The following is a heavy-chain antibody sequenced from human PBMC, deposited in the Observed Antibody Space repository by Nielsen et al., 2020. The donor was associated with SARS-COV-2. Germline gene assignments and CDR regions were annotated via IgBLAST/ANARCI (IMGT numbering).Heavy chain of an antibody. CDR3: ARAGVDYGDYVWDY. CDR1: GGSISSYY. V-gene: IGHV4-59*08. CDR2: IYYSGST. J-gene: IGHJ4*02. Sequence: SETLSLTCTVPGGSISSYYWSWIRQPPGKGLEWIGYIYYSGSTNYNPSLKSRVTISVDTSKNQFSLKLSSVTAADTAVYYCARAGVDYGDYVWDYWGQGTLVTVSS. D-gene: IGHD4-17*01.